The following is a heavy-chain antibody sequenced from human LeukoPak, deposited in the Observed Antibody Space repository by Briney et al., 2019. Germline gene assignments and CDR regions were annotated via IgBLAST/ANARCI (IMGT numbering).Heavy chain of an antibody. V-gene: IGHV3-21*01. J-gene: IGHJ3*02. Sequence: AGGSLRLSCAASGFTFSSYSMNWVRQAPGKGLEWVSSISSSSSYIYYADSVKGRFTISRDNAKNSLYLQMNSLRAEDTAVYYCARDHLLGQLWLDGAFDIWGHGTMVTVSS. CDR3: ARDHLLGQLWLDGAFDI. CDR2: ISSSSSYI. CDR1: GFTFSSYS. D-gene: IGHD5-18*01.